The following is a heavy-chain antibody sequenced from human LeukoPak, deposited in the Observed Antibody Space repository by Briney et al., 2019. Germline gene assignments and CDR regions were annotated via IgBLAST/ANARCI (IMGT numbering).Heavy chain of an antibody. CDR3: ARGFYGDYEVAFDY. D-gene: IGHD4-17*01. Sequence: ASVKVSCKASGYTFTGYYMHWVRQAPGQGLEWMGWINPNSGGTNYAQKFQGWVTMTRDTSISTAYMELSRLRSDDTAVYYCARGFYGDYEVAFDYWGQGTLVTVSS. J-gene: IGHJ4*02. CDR2: INPNSGGT. V-gene: IGHV1-2*04. CDR1: GYTFTGYY.